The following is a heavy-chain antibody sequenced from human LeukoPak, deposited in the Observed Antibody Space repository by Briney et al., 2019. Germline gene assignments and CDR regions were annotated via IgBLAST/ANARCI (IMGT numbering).Heavy chain of an antibody. Sequence: ASVKVSCKASGYPFNNYDINWVQQATGQGLEWMGWMNPHSGKTGYAQNFQGRVTMTRDTSISTAYMELSSLRSEDTAVYYCARLSSHYGDYKVDPWGQGTLVTVSS. CDR1: GYPFNNYD. J-gene: IGHJ5*02. CDR2: MNPHSGKT. CDR3: ARLSSHYGDYKVDP. V-gene: IGHV1-8*01. D-gene: IGHD4-17*01.